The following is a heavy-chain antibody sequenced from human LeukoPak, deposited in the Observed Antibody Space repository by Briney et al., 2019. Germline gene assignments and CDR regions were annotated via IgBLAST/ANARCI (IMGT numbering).Heavy chain of an antibody. CDR1: GYSISSGYY. J-gene: IGHJ4*02. CDR2: IYHSGST. Sequence: SETLSLTCAVSGYSISSGYYWGRIRQPPGKGLEWIGSIYHSGSTYYNPSLKSRVTISVDTSKNQFSLKLSSVTAADTAVYYCARLEGVDYWGQGTLVTVSS. CDR3: ARLEGVDY. V-gene: IGHV4-38-2*01. D-gene: IGHD3-10*01.